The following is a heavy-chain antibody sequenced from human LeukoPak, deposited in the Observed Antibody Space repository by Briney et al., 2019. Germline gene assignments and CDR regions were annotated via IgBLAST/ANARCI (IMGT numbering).Heavy chain of an antibody. CDR1: GFTFSSYA. J-gene: IGHJ4*02. CDR2: ISGSGGTT. D-gene: IGHD3-10*01. V-gene: IGHV3-23*01. Sequence: SGGSLRLSCAASGFTFSSYAMSWVRQAPGKGLEWVSAISGSGGTTYYADSVNGRFTISRDKSKNTLHLQMNSLRAEDTALYYCAKDTRDGSGTYGYFDSWGQGTLVTVSS. CDR3: AKDTRDGSGTYGYFDS.